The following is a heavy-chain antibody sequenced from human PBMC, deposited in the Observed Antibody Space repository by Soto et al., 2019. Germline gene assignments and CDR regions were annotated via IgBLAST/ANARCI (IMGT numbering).Heavy chain of an antibody. CDR2: VGGSGGYT. CDR3: AKDAAMVSSTFNYFDF. J-gene: IGHJ4*02. V-gene: IGHV3-23*01. Sequence: GGSLRLSCAASGFFFSSYAMSWVRLAPGKWLEWAAGVGGSGGYTSNADSVKGRFTISRDNSKNILYLQMESLTEEDTAVYFCAKDAAMVSSTFNYFDFWGQGXQVTVYS. D-gene: IGHD6-13*01. CDR1: GFFFSSYA.